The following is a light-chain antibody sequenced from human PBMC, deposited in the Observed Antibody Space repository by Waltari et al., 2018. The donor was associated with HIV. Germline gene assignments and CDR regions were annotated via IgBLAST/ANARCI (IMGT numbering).Light chain of an antibody. V-gene: IGKV3-15*01. Sequence: EILMTQSPDTLSVSPGETATLSVRASQGVNINLAWYQQKPGQAPRLLIYTASTRATGIPARFSGSGSGTEFTLTITSLQSEDFTIYYCQQYNNWPYTFGQGTKLEI. CDR2: TAS. CDR3: QQYNNWPYT. J-gene: IGKJ2*01. CDR1: QGVNIN.